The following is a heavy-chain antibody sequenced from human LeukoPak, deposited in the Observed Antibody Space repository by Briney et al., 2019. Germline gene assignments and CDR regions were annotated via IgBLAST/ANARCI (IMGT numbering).Heavy chain of an antibody. V-gene: IGHV4-34*01. CDR3: ARVTLSYSSSYNWFDP. Sequence: SETLSLTCAMHSESSGGDDWTWIRQPPGKGLEWIGEVSPGGSTRYNPSLKSRVTISVDTSKNQFSLKLSSVTAADTAVYYCARVTLSYSSSYNWFDPWGQGTLVTVSS. CDR1: SESSGGDD. D-gene: IGHD6-13*01. CDR2: VSPGGST. J-gene: IGHJ5*02.